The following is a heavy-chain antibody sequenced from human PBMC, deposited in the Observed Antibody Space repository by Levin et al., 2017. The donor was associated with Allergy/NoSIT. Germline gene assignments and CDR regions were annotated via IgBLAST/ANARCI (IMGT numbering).Heavy chain of an antibody. Sequence: KSGGSLRLSCTVSGGSITSYYWHWLRQPPGKGLEWIGYVYHIRSTTYNSSLKSRVTISGDTSKSQFSLKLTSVTAADTAVYFCARGRESLHYFDFWGQGMLVTVSS. CDR3: ARGRESLHYFDF. V-gene: IGHV4-59*08. CDR2: VYHIRST. CDR1: GGSITSYY. J-gene: IGHJ4*02. D-gene: IGHD3-10*01.